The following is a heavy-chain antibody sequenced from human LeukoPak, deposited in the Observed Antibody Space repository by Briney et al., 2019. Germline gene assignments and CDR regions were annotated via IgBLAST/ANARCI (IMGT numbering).Heavy chain of an antibody. CDR3: ARVEVESQRLVSFYYYYGMDV. CDR1: GFTSSSYW. J-gene: IGHJ6*02. D-gene: IGHD5-12*01. V-gene: IGHV3-74*01. Sequence: GGSLRLSCAASGFTSSSYWMHWVRQAPGKGLVWVSRINSDGSSTSYADSVKGRFTISRDNAKNTLYLQMNSLRAEDTAVYYCARVEVESQRLVSFYYYYGMDVWGQGTTVTVSS. CDR2: INSDGSST.